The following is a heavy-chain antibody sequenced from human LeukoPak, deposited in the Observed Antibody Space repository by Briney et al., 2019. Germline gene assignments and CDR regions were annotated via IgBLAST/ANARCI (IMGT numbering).Heavy chain of an antibody. V-gene: IGHV3-7*01. J-gene: IGHJ3*02. D-gene: IGHD5-18*01. Sequence: PGGSLRLSCAASGFTFSSYWMSWVRQAPGKGLEWVANIKQDGSEKYYVDSVKGRFTISRDNAKNSLYLQMNSLRADDTAVYYCARYTAMVKDAFDIWGQGTMVTVSS. CDR1: GFTFSSYW. CDR2: IKQDGSEK. CDR3: ARYTAMVKDAFDI.